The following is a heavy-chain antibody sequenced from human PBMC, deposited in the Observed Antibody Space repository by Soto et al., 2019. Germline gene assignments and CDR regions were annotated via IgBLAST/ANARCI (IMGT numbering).Heavy chain of an antibody. CDR3: ARQYSSSWYTRGEWYYYYGMDV. CDR1: GGTFSSYA. CDR2: ISPIFGTA. V-gene: IGHV1-69*01. Sequence: QVQLVQSGAEVKKPGSSVKVSCKASGGTFSSYAISWVRQAPGQGPEWMGGISPIFGTANYAQKFQGSVTLTADESTSTAYMELSSRRSEDTAVYYCARQYSSSWYTRGEWYYYYGMDVWGQGTTVTVSS. D-gene: IGHD6-13*01. J-gene: IGHJ6*02.